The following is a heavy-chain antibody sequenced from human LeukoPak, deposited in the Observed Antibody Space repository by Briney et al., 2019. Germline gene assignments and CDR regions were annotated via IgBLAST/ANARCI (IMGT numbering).Heavy chain of an antibody. CDR3: ARGTGSGYSGYDYAFDI. CDR2: IYYSGST. Sequence: SETLSLTCTVSGGSISSGGYYWSWIRQHPGKGLEWIGYIYYSGSTYYNPSLKSRVTISVDTSKNQFSLKLSPVTAADTAVYYCARGTGSGYSGYDYAFDIWGQGTMVAVSS. J-gene: IGHJ3*02. CDR1: GGSISSGGYY. D-gene: IGHD5-12*01. V-gene: IGHV4-31*03.